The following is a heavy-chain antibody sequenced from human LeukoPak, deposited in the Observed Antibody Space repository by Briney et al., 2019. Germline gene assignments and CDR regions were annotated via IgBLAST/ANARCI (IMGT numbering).Heavy chain of an antibody. Sequence: PGGSLRLSCAASGFTFSGYAMSWVRQAPGKGLEWVSAISGSGGSTYYADSVKGRFTISRDNSKNTLYLQMNSLRAEDTAVYYCAKSRDSGYDPPGYWGQGTLVTVSS. CDR2: ISGSGGST. D-gene: IGHD5-12*01. J-gene: IGHJ4*02. CDR3: AKSRDSGYDPPGY. V-gene: IGHV3-23*01. CDR1: GFTFSGYA.